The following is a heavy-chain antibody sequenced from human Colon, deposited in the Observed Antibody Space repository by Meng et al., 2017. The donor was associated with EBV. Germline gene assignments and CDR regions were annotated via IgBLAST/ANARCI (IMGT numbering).Heavy chain of an antibody. D-gene: IGHD2-21*02. CDR3: ARVGAYCGGDCYHPR. CDR2: IYHSGST. CDR1: GGSLSSRNW. J-gene: IGHJ4*02. V-gene: IGHV4-4*02. Sequence: VQRMEAGRGLVMPSGTLSLTCAGSGGSLSSRNWWSWVRQPPGKGLEWIGEIYHSGSTNYNPSLKSRVTISVDESKNQFSLRLSSVTAADTAVYYCARVGAYCGGDCYHPRWGQGTLVTVSS.